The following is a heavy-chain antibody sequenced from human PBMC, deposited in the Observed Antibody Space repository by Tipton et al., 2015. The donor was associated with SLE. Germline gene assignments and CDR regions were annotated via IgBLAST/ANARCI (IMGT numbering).Heavy chain of an antibody. CDR3: ARGGGVISNAFDI. V-gene: IGHV3-21*01. D-gene: IGHD3-10*01. CDR1: GFTFSSYS. Sequence: SLRLPCAASGFTFSSYSMKWVRQDPGKGLEWVSSISSSSSYTYYAESVKGRFNISRDNAKKSLYLQMNSLRAEDTAVYYCARGGGVISNAFDIWRQGTMVTVSS. CDR2: ISSSSSYT. J-gene: IGHJ3*02.